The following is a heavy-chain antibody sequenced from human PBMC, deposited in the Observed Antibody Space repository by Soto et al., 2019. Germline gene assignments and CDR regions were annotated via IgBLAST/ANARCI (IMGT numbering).Heavy chain of an antibody. CDR2: IKQDGSEK. CDR3: ARDRAYCGGDCYLDQYYYYGMDV. Sequence: EVQLVESGGGLVQPGGSLRLSCAASGFTFSSYWMSWVRQAPGKGLEWVANIKQDGSEKYYVDSVKGRFTISRDNAKNSLYLQMNSLRAEDTAVYYCARDRAYCGGDCYLDQYYYYGMDVWGQGTTVTVSS. V-gene: IGHV3-7*05. J-gene: IGHJ6*02. CDR1: GFTFSSYW. D-gene: IGHD2-21*02.